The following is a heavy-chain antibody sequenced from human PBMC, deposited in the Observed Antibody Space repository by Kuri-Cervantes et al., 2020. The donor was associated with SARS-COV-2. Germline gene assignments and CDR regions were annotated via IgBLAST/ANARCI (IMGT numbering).Heavy chain of an antibody. CDR3: ARGDIIVVVASLEYYYGMDV. CDR2: IYHSGST. Sequence: ESLKISCTVSGGSISSSSYYWGWIRQPPGKGLEWIGSIYHSGSTNYNPSLKSRVTISVDTSKNQFSLKLSSVTAADTAVYYCARGDIIVVVASLEYYYGMDVWGQGTTVTVSS. D-gene: IGHD2-15*01. J-gene: IGHJ6*02. V-gene: IGHV4-39*07. CDR1: GGSISSSSYY.